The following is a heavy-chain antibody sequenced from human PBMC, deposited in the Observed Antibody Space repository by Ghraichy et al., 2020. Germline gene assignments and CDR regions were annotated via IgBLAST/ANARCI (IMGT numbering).Heavy chain of an antibody. V-gene: IGHV3-23*01. CDR1: GFTFGTYA. CDR3: AKVNYYDSSGYFYFYYGMDL. CDR2: ISGSGGST. Sequence: GGSLRLSCAASGFTFGTYAMSWVRQAPGKGLEWVSAISGSGGSTFYADSVKGRFTISRDNSKNTLYVQMNSLRAEDTAVYYCAKVNYYDSSGYFYFYYGMDLWGQGTTVIVSS. J-gene: IGHJ6*02. D-gene: IGHD3-22*01.